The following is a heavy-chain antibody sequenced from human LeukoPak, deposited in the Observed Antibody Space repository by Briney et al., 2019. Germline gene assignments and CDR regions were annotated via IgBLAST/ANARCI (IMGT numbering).Heavy chain of an antibody. J-gene: IGHJ6*04. D-gene: IGHD2-2*01. CDR2: MNPNSGNT. CDR1: GYTFTSYD. V-gene: IGHV1-8*01. Sequence: ASVKVSCKASGYTFTSYDINWVRQATGQGLEWMGWMNPNSGNTGYAQKFQGRVTMTRNTSISTAYMELSSLRSEDTAVYYCARAIYCSSTSCYYLPYYYGMDVWGKGTTVTVSS. CDR3: ARAIYCSSTSCYYLPYYYGMDV.